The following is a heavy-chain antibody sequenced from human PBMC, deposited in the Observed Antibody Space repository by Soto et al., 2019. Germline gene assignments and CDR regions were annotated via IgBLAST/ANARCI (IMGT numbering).Heavy chain of an antibody. Sequence: GGSLRLSCAASGFTFSSYSMNWVRQAPGKGLEWVSYISSSSNTIYYADSVKGRFTISRDNAKNSLYLQMNSLRDDDTAVYYCAREGGIAVAGTSGDYWGQGTLVTVSS. CDR3: AREGGIAVAGTSGDY. V-gene: IGHV3-48*02. CDR1: GFTFSSYS. D-gene: IGHD6-19*01. J-gene: IGHJ4*02. CDR2: ISSSSNTI.